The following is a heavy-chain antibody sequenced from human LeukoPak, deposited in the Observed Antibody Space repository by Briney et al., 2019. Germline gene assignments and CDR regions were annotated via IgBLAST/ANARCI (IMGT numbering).Heavy chain of an antibody. Sequence: SGTLSLTCAVSGGSISSSNWWSWVRQPPGKGLEWIGEIYHSGSTNYNPSLKSRVTISVDTSKNQFSLKLSSVTAADTAVYYCATERKPDCSSTSCYIGHFDYWGQGTLVTVSS. V-gene: IGHV4-4*02. J-gene: IGHJ4*02. CDR1: GGSISSSNW. CDR3: ATERKPDCSSTSCYIGHFDY. D-gene: IGHD2-2*01. CDR2: IYHSGST.